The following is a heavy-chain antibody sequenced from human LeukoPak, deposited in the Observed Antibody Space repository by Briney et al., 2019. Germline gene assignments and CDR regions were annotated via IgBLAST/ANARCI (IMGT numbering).Heavy chain of an antibody. CDR1: GGSISSSNW. Sequence: MSSETLSLTCAVSGGSISSSNWWSWVRQPPGQGLEWIGEIYHSGSTNYNPSLKSRVTISVDKSKNQFSPKLSSVTAADTAVYYCARAQPRYCSGGSCYREPPDYWGQGTLVTVFS. CDR2: IYHSGST. CDR3: ARAQPRYCSGGSCYREPPDY. J-gene: IGHJ4*02. D-gene: IGHD2-15*01. V-gene: IGHV4-4*02.